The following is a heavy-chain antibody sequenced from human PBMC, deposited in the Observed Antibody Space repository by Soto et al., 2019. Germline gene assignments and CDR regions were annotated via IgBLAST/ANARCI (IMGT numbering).Heavy chain of an antibody. V-gene: IGHV3-30*18. CDR1: GGTCGDYG. J-gene: IGHJ4*02. Sequence: GVSLRLCYAAAGGTCGDYGMNWIRQAPGKGLEWVSVISYNGSNKYYADSVKGRFTISRDNSKNTLHLQMNSLRAEDTAVYHCAKVAPGGWPYYSEYWGQGTLVTVSS. CDR3: AKVAPGGWPYYSEY. CDR2: ISYNGSNK. D-gene: IGHD6-19*01.